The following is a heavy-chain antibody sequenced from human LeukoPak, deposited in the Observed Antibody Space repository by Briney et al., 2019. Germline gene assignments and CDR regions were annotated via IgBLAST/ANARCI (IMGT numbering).Heavy chain of an antibody. Sequence: SETLSPTCTVSGGSISSHYWSWIRQPPGKGLEWIGYIYYSGSTNYNPSLKSQVTISVDTSKNQFSLKLSSVTAADTAVYYCARVSGTIFGVVDYWGQGTLVTVSS. J-gene: IGHJ4*02. CDR3: ARVSGTIFGVVDY. D-gene: IGHD3-3*01. V-gene: IGHV4-59*11. CDR2: IYYSGST. CDR1: GGSISSHY.